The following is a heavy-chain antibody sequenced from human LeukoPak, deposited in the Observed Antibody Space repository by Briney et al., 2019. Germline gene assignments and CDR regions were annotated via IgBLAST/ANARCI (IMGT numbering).Heavy chain of an antibody. CDR3: ARDDHVDTAMGDIDY. J-gene: IGHJ4*02. Sequence: GRSQRLSCAASGFTFSSYAMHWVRQAPGKGLEWVAVISYDGSNKYYADSVKGRFTISRDNSKNTLYLQMNSLRAEDTAVYYCARDDHVDTAMGDIDYWGQGTLVTVSS. CDR1: GFTFSSYA. D-gene: IGHD5-18*01. V-gene: IGHV3-30-3*01. CDR2: ISYDGSNK.